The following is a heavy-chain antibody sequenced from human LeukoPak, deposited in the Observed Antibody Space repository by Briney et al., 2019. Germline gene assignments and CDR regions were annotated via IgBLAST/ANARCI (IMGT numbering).Heavy chain of an antibody. CDR1: GFAFSSYA. V-gene: IGHV3-30*04. Sequence: GGSLRLSCAASGFAFSSYAMHWVRQAPGKGLEWVAIISYDGITEDYSDSVKGRFTISRDNFKNTLFLQMNSLRDEDTAVYYCARDKIVGATHFDYWGQGTLVTVSS. CDR3: ARDKIVGATHFDY. CDR2: ISYDGITE. J-gene: IGHJ4*02. D-gene: IGHD1-26*01.